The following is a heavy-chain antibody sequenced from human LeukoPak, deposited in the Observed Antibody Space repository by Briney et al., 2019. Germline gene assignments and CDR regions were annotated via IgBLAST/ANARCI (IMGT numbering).Heavy chain of an antibody. CDR2: IYHSGST. V-gene: IGHV4-38-2*02. D-gene: IGHD3-22*01. CDR1: GYSISSGYY. J-gene: IGHJ6*03. Sequence: SETLSLTCTVSGYSISSGYYWGWIRQPPGKGLEWIGSIYHSGSTYYNPSLKSRVTISVDTSKNQFSLKLSSVTAADTAVYYCARPHYYDSSGYYYRRGYYIDVWGKGTTVTISS. CDR3: ARPHYYDSSGYYYRRGYYIDV.